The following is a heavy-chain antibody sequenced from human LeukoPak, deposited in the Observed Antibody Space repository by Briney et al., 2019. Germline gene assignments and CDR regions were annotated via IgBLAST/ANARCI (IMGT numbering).Heavy chain of an antibody. CDR2: IYYSGST. J-gene: IGHJ3*02. Sequence: SETLSLTCTVSGGSITSYYWSWIRQPPGKGLEWIGYIYYSGSTNYNPSLKSRVTISVDTSKNQFSLKLSSVTAADTAVYYCARQSRDVDAFDIWGQGTMVTVSS. CDR1: GGSITSYY. V-gene: IGHV4-59*08. CDR3: ARQSRDVDAFDI.